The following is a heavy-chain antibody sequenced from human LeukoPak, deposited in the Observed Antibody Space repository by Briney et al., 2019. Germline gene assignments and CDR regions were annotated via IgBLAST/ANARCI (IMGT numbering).Heavy chain of an antibody. V-gene: IGHV3-64*01. CDR2: ISSNGGST. CDR3: ARDWTRGYSSGWYVGRSVYGMDV. J-gene: IGHJ6*02. CDR1: GFTFSSYA. Sequence: GGSLRLSCAPSGFTFSSYAMHWVRQAPGKGLESVSAISSNGGSTYYANSVKGRFTIPRDNSKNTLYLQMGSLRAEDMAVYYCARDWTRGYSSGWYVGRSVYGMDVWGQGTTVTVSS. D-gene: IGHD6-19*01.